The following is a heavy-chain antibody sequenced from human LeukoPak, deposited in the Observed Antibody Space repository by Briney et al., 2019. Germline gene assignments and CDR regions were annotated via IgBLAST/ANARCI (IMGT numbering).Heavy chain of an antibody. Sequence: PSETLSLTCSVSGGSISNYYWSWIRQPPGKGLEWIGYIYYSGSTNYSPSLKSRVTISVDTSKNQFSLKLSSVTAADTAVYYCARSSYGLDYWGQGTLVTVSS. D-gene: IGHD5-18*01. CDR1: GGSISNYY. J-gene: IGHJ4*02. CDR3: ARSSYGLDY. V-gene: IGHV4-59*01. CDR2: IYYSGST.